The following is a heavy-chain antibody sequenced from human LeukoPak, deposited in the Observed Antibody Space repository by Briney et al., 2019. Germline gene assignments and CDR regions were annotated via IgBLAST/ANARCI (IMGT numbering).Heavy chain of an antibody. CDR2: ISYDGSNK. D-gene: IGHD2-15*01. Sequence: SLRLSCAASGFTFSSYGMHWVRQAPGKGLEWVAVISYDGSNKYYADSVKGRFTISRDNSKNTLYLQMNSLRAEDTAVYYCAKDGDIVVVVAAMGYFDYWGQGTLVTVSS. CDR1: GFTFSSYG. J-gene: IGHJ4*02. CDR3: AKDGDIVVVVAAMGYFDY. V-gene: IGHV3-30*18.